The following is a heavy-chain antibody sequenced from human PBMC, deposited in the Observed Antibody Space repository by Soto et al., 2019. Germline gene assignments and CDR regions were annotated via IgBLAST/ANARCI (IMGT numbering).Heavy chain of an antibody. CDR1: GYTFTIYY. J-gene: IGHJ4*02. V-gene: IGHV1-46*01. CDR3: ARARTGDFDY. CDR2: INPSAGST. D-gene: IGHD7-27*01. Sequence: GASVKVSCKASGYTFTIYYMHCVLQAPGQGLEWMGIINPSAGSTNYAQKFQGRVTMTRDTSTSTVYMELSSLRSEDTALYYCARARTGDFDYWGQGTLVTVSS.